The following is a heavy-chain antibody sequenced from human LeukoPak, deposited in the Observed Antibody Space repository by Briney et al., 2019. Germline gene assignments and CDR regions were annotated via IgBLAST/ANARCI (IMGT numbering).Heavy chain of an antibody. V-gene: IGHV3-48*03. CDR2: ISGSGSSI. Sequence: GGSLRLSCEASGFLFRNYEMKWVRQAPGKGLEWISFISGSGSSIFYADSVKGRFTVSRDIAKNTLFLQMNSLRAEDTAVYYCAVRYSGSWYLFDYWGQGTLVTVSS. D-gene: IGHD6-13*01. J-gene: IGHJ4*02. CDR3: AVRYSGSWYLFDY. CDR1: GFLFRNYE.